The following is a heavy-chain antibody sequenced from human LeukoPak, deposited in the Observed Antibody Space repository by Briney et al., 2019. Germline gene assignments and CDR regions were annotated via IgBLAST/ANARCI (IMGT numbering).Heavy chain of an antibody. V-gene: IGHV5-51*01. CDR1: EYSFPNYC. D-gene: IGHD6-6*01. Sequence: GESLKISCKHSEYSFPNYCIGWVRQMPGKGLEWMGIIYPYDSDIRYSPSFQGQVTISADKSISTAYLQWSSLKASDTAMYYCARHGSIAGDHWGQGTLVTVSS. J-gene: IGHJ4*02. CDR3: ARHGSIAGDH. CDR2: IYPYDSDI.